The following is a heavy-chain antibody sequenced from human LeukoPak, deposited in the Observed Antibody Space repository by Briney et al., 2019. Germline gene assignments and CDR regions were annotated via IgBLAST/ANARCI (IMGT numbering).Heavy chain of an antibody. CDR3: ASNTAMAHDAFGI. CDR2: ISYDGSNK. D-gene: IGHD5-18*01. J-gene: IGHJ3*02. V-gene: IGHV3-30*04. Sequence: PGGSLGLSCAASGFTFSSYAMHWVRQAPGKGLEWVAVISYDGSNKYYADSVKGRFTISRDNSKNTLYLQMNSLRAEDTAVYYCASNTAMAHDAFGIWGQGTMVTVSS. CDR1: GFTFSSYA.